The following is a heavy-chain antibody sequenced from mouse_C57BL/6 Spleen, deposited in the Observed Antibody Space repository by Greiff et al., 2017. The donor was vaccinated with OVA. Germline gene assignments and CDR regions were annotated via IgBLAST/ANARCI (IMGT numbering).Heavy chain of an antibody. CDR2: IHPSDSDT. CDR3: APVSYHTYWYFDV. J-gene: IGHJ1*03. V-gene: IGHV1-74*01. Sequence: QVQLQQPGAELVKPGASVKVSCKASGYTFTSYWMHWVKQRPGQGLEWIGRIHPSDSDTNYNQKFKGKATLTVDKSSSTAYMQLSSLTSEDSAVYYWAPVSYHTYWYFDVWGTGTTVTVSS. CDR1: GYTFTSYW. D-gene: IGHD2-12*01.